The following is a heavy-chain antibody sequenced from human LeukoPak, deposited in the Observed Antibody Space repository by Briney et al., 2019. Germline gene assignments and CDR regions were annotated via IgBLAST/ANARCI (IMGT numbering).Heavy chain of an antibody. Sequence: PGGSLRLSCAASEFTVNSYYMSWVRQAPGKGLEWVSVIYSGGNTFYEETMKGRLTIVRDNFKNTLYLQMNSLRAEDTAVYSCARPPSSSGWYFALDYYYGMDVWGQGTTVTVSS. CDR1: EFTVNSYY. CDR3: ARPPSSSGWYFALDYYYGMDV. D-gene: IGHD6-19*01. V-gene: IGHV3-53*01. J-gene: IGHJ6*02. CDR2: IYSGGNT.